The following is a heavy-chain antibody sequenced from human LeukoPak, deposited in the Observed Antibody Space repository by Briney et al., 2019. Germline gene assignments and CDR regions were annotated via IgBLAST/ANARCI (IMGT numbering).Heavy chain of an antibody. CDR1: GFTFSSYG. V-gene: IGHV3-23*01. D-gene: IGHD3-3*01. CDR2: ISGSGSST. Sequence: GGSLRLSCAASGFTFSSYGMSWVRQAPGKGLERVSAISGSGSSTYYADSVKGRFTISRDNSKNTLYLQMNALRAEDKAVYYCAKGAPRFGVGPTFDYWGQGTLVTVSS. CDR3: AKGAPRFGVGPTFDY. J-gene: IGHJ4*02.